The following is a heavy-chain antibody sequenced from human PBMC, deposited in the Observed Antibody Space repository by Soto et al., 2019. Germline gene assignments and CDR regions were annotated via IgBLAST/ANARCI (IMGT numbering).Heavy chain of an antibody. CDR2: IKQDGSEK. J-gene: IGHJ5*02. CDR3: ARGGRDAYDWFDP. CDR1: GFTFSDYW. D-gene: IGHD3-16*01. Sequence: EAQLVESGGGLVQPGGSLRVSCAVSGFTFSDYWMSWVRQAPGKGLEWVAKIKQDGSEKDYVDSVKGRFTISRDNANNSLYLHMYSLRVEDTAIYYCARGGRDAYDWFDPWGQGTPVTVSS. V-gene: IGHV3-7*01.